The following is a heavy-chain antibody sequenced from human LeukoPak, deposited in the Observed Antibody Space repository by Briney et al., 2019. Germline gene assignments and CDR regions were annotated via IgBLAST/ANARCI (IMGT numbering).Heavy chain of an antibody. Sequence: PSETLSLTCTVSGGSISSYYWSWIRQPAGKGLEWIGRIYYSGSTYYNPSLKSRVTISVDTSKDQFSLKLSSVTAADTAVYYCARHTGGYSSPMKTDYWGQGTLVTVSS. CDR2: IYYSGST. D-gene: IGHD6-13*01. CDR1: GGSISSYY. V-gene: IGHV4-59*05. J-gene: IGHJ4*02. CDR3: ARHTGGYSSPMKTDY.